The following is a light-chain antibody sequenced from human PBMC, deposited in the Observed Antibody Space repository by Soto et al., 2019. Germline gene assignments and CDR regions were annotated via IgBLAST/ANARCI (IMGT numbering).Light chain of an antibody. Sequence: EVVLTQSPGTVSLSPGERATLSFRASQSITSNYLAWYQQKPGQAPRLLIYAASSRATGIPDRFSGSGFGTDVTLGISRLEPEDFAVYYCQQYGSSVTWTFGQGTKVEIK. CDR2: AAS. V-gene: IGKV3-20*01. CDR3: QQYGSSVTWT. J-gene: IGKJ1*01. CDR1: QSITSNY.